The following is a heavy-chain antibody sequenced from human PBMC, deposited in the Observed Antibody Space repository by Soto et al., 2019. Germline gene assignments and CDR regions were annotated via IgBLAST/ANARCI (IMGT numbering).Heavy chain of an antibody. V-gene: IGHV3-74*01. CDR2: INSDGSST. J-gene: IGHJ6*02. D-gene: IGHD6-13*01. CDR1: GFTFSSCW. Sequence: PGGSLRLSCAASGFTFSSCWMHWVRQAPGKGLVWVSRINSDGSSTSYADSVKGRFTISRDNAKNTLYLQMNSLRAEDTAVYYCASSSPYSSSWYPPYYYYGMDVWGQGTTVTVSS. CDR3: ASSSPYSSSWYPPYYYYGMDV.